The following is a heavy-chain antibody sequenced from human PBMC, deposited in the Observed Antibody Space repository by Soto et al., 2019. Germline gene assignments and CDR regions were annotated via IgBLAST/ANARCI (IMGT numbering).Heavy chain of an antibody. CDR1: GYTFTAYY. V-gene: IGHV1-2*02. D-gene: IGHD3-10*01. CDR2: INPKFGDT. CDR3: ARNMDYYYGPGSGNGHGF. J-gene: IGHJ6*02. Sequence: QVQLVQSGAEVKEPGDSVRVSCEASGYTFTAYYIHWVRQAPGQGLEWMGWINPKFGDTTYAQDFQCRVSMTRDMSISTVYMEFSRLTSDDPAIYYCARNMDYYYGPGSGNGHGFWGQGTTVTVFS.